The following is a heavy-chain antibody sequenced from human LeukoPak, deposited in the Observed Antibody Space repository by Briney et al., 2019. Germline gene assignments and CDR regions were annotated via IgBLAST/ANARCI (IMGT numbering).Heavy chain of an antibody. J-gene: IGHJ4*02. V-gene: IGHV3-7*01. Sequence: GGSLRLSCAASGFTFSTYWMSWVRQAPGKGLEWVANIMEDGSEKYSVDSVKGRFTISRDNTQNSLFLEMKSLRAEDTALYYCATGWSHHDYWGQGTLVTVSS. CDR1: GFTFSTYW. D-gene: IGHD3-3*01. CDR2: IMEDGSEK. CDR3: ATGWSHHDY.